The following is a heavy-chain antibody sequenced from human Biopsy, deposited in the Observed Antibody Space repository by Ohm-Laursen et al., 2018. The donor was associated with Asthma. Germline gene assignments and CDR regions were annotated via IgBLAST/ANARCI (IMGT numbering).Heavy chain of an antibody. D-gene: IGHD3-22*01. CDR2: ISWNSGNI. Sequence: SLRLSCAAPGFSSDDCAMHWVRQAPGKGLEWVSSISWNSGNIDYAVSVKGRFTISRDNAKNSLYLQMQSLRPEDTAFYYCAKSADYYDSTDYLDFWGRGTLVTVSS. J-gene: IGHJ4*01. V-gene: IGHV3-9*02. CDR3: AKSADYYDSTDYLDF. CDR1: GFSSDDCA.